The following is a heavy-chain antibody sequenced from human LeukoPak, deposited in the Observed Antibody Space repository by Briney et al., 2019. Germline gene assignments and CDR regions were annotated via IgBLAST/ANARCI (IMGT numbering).Heavy chain of an antibody. J-gene: IGHJ3*02. CDR3: AREIPGGVVASAFDI. V-gene: IGHV4-39*07. CDR1: GGSISSSSYY. Sequence: IPSETLSLTCTVSGGSISSSSYYWGWIRQPPGKGLEWIGSIYYSGSTYYNPSLKSRVTISVDGSKNQFSLKLSSVTAADTAVYYCAREIPGGVVASAFDIWGQGTMVTVSS. CDR2: IYYSGST. D-gene: IGHD2-15*01.